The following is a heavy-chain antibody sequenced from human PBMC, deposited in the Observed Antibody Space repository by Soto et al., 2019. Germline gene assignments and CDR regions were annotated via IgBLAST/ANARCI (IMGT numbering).Heavy chain of an antibody. CDR3: AHDNIGYYGMDV. V-gene: IGHV2-5*02. CDR2: IYWDDDK. Sequence: QITLKESGPTLVKPTQTLTLTCTFSGFSLSTSGVGVGWIRQPPGKALEWLALIYWDDDKRYSPSLKSRLTVTKDTSKIQVVLTMTNMDPVDTATYYCAHDNIGYYGMDVWGQGTTVTVSS. J-gene: IGHJ6*01. CDR1: GFSLSTSGVG. D-gene: IGHD3-22*01.